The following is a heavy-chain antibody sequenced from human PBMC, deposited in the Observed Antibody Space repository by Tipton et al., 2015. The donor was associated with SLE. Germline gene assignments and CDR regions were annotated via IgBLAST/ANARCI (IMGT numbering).Heavy chain of an antibody. V-gene: IGHV4-34*01. D-gene: IGHD1-7*01. CDR1: GGSISSYY. J-gene: IGHJ4*02. CDR3: ANQNWNYYF. CDR2: VSHRGTT. Sequence: LRLSCTVSGGSISSYYWSWIRQPPGKGLEWIGEVSHRGTTNYNPSLDSRVTISLDRFNNQFTLKMTSVTAADTAVYYCANQNWNYYFWGQGTLVTVSS.